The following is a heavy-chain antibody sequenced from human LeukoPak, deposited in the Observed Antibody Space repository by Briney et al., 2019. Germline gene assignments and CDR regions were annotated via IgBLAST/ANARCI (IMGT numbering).Heavy chain of an antibody. D-gene: IGHD4-23*01. CDR3: ATLTTVVTAYYFDY. J-gene: IGHJ4*02. Sequence: SETLSLTCTVSGGSISSSYSYWGWIRQPPGKGLEWIGNIYYSGSTYYSPSLTSRVTVSVDTSESQFSLKLTSVTAADTAVYYCATLTTVVTAYYFDYWGQGTLVTVSS. CDR2: IYYSGST. V-gene: IGHV4-39*07. CDR1: GGSISSSYSY.